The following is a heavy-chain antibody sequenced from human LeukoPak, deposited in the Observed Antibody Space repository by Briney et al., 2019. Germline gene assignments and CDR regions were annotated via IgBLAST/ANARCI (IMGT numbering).Heavy chain of an antibody. CDR1: GGSISSSNW. CDR3: ARFMITFGGVIVNWFDP. CDR2: IYHSGST. Sequence: PSETLSLTCAVSGGSISSSNWWSWVRQPPGKGLEWIGEIYHSGSTNYNPSLKSRVTISVDKSKNQFSLKLSSVTAADTAVYYCARFMITFGGVIVNWFDPWGQGTLVTVSS. J-gene: IGHJ5*02. D-gene: IGHD3-16*02. V-gene: IGHV4-4*02.